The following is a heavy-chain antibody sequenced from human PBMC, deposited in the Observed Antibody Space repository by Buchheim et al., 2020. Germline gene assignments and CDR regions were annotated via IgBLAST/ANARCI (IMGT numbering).Heavy chain of an antibody. CDR3: TKDGPGQWGYFDL. CDR2: ISSDGRST. V-gene: IGHV3-74*01. CDR1: GFTFSSYW. D-gene: IGHD1-26*01. Sequence: EVQLVESGGDLVQPGGSLRLSCAASGFTFSSYWMHWVRQAPGKGLVWVSRISSDGRSTSYADSVTGRFTISRYTSKITLYLQINSLRAEDTAVYYCTKDGPGQWGYFDLWGRGTL. J-gene: IGHJ2*01.